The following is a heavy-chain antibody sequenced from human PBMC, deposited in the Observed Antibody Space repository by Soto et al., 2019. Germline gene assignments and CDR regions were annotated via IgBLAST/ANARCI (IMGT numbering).Heavy chain of an antibody. CDR3: ARGGGVVVAGSAAFDM. J-gene: IGHJ3*02. V-gene: IGHV1-2*02. D-gene: IGHD2-15*01. CDR2: INPATGAA. Sequence: QLHLVQSGAVVKKPGASVTVSCSASGYPVTAYYMHWVRQAPGRGLEWMGGINPATGAAKYTQTFRGRVILTRDSSTSTVLMELSVLTSVETAVFYCARGGGVVVAGSAAFDMWGQGILVTVSS. CDR1: GYPVTAYY.